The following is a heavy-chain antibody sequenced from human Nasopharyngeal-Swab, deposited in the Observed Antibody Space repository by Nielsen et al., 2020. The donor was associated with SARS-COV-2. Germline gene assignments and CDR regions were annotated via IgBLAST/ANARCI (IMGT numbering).Heavy chain of an antibody. CDR3: ARDPGLVSFDY. CDR2: ISSSSSYI. CDR1: GITFSSYS. J-gene: IGHJ4*02. D-gene: IGHD6-19*01. Sequence: ESLKISCAASGITFSSYSMNWVRQAPGKGLEWVSSISSSSSYIYYADSVKGRFTISRDNAKNSLYLQMNSLRAEDTAVYYCARDPGLVSFDYWGQGTLVTVSS. V-gene: IGHV3-21*01.